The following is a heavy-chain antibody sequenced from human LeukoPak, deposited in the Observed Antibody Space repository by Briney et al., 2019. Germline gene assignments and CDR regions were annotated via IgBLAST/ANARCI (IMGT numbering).Heavy chain of an antibody. CDR1: GFTFSSYG. Sequence: GRSLRLSCAASGFTFSSYGMHWVRQAPGKGLEWVAVIWYDGSNKYYADSVKGRFTISRDNSKNTLYLQMNSLRAEDTAVYYCARDCSGTSCYLPDYWGQGTLVTVSS. J-gene: IGHJ4*02. D-gene: IGHD2-2*01. V-gene: IGHV3-33*01. CDR2: IWYDGSNK. CDR3: ARDCSGTSCYLPDY.